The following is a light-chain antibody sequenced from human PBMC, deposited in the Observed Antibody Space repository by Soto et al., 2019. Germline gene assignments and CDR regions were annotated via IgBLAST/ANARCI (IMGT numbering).Light chain of an antibody. CDR2: EVT. J-gene: IGLJ1*01. V-gene: IGLV2-8*01. Sequence: QSALTQPPSASGSPGQSVTISCTGTSSDVGIYNSVSWYQQHPGKAPKLIISEVTKRPSGVPDRFSGSKSGHPASLTVSGLQAEDEADYYCSSSAGSNSVFGTGPKVTVL. CDR1: SSDVGIYNS. CDR3: SSSAGSNSV.